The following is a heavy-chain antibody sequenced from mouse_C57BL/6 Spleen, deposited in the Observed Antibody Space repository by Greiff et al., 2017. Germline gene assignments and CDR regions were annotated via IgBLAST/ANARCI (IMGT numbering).Heavy chain of an antibody. CDR1: GYTFTSYW. Sequence: QVQLQQPGAELVRPGSSVKLSCKASGYTFTSYWMDWVKQSPGQGLEWIGNIYPSDSETHYNQKFKDKATLTVDKSSSTAYMQLSSLTSEDSAVYYCARRGNYDYDGYYFDYWGQGTTLTVSS. D-gene: IGHD2-4*01. V-gene: IGHV1-61*01. J-gene: IGHJ2*01. CDR3: ARRGNYDYDGYYFDY. CDR2: IYPSDSET.